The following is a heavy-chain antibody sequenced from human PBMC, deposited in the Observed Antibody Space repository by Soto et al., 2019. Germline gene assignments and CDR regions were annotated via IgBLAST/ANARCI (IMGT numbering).Heavy chain of an antibody. Sequence: GGSLRLSCAASGFTFSNAWMNWVRQAPGKGLEWVGRIKSKTDGGTTDYAAPVKGRFTISRDDSKNTLYLQMNSLKTEDTAVYYCTSSGSYYPARMDVWGQGTTVTVSS. J-gene: IGHJ6*02. CDR3: TSSGSYYPARMDV. D-gene: IGHD3-10*01. V-gene: IGHV3-15*07. CDR2: IKSKTDGGTT. CDR1: GFTFSNAW.